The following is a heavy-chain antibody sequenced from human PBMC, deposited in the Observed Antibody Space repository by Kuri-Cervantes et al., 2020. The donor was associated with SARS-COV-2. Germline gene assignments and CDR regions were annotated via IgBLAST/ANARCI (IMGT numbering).Heavy chain of an antibody. CDR1: GFTFSDHY. Sequence: GESLKISCAASGFTFSDHYMDWVRQAPGKGLEWVGRTRNKANSYTTEYAASVKGRFTISRDDSKNSLYLQMNSLKTDDTAVYYCARDDGKPTYYYGSGRYRYWGQGTLVTVSS. CDR2: TRNKANSYTT. D-gene: IGHD3-10*01. J-gene: IGHJ4*02. CDR3: ARDDGKPTYYYGSGRYRY. V-gene: IGHV3-72*01.